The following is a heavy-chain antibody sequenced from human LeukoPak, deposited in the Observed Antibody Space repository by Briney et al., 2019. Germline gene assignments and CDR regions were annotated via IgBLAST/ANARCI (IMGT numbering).Heavy chain of an antibody. J-gene: IGHJ5*02. CDR1: GGTFSSYA. V-gene: IGHV1-69*06. CDR3: AREGSGYSGYDHNWFDP. D-gene: IGHD5-12*01. Sequence: ASLKVSCKASGGTFSSYAISWVRQAPGQGLEWMGGIIPIFGTANYAQKFQGRVTITADKSTSTAYMELSSLRSEDTAVYYCAREGSGYSGYDHNWFDPWGQGTLVTVSS. CDR2: IIPIFGTA.